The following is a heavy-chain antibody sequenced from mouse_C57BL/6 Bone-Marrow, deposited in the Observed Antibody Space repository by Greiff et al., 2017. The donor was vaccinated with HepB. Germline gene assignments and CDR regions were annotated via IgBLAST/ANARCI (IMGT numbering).Heavy chain of an antibody. CDR2: INPSSGYT. J-gene: IGHJ2*01. CDR1: GYTFTSYW. Sequence: VQLQQSGAELAKPGASVKLSCKASGYTFTSYWMHWVKQRPGQGLEWIGYINPSSGYTKYNPKFKDKATLTADKSSSTAYMQLSSLTYEDSAVYYCARKATTDPHYFDYWGQGTTLTVSS. D-gene: IGHD1-1*01. CDR3: ARKATTDPHYFDY. V-gene: IGHV1-7*01.